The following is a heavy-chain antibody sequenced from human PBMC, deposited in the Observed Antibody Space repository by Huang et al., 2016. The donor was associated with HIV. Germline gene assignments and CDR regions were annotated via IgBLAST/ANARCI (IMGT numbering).Heavy chain of an antibody. V-gene: IGHV1-24*01. Sequence: QVQLVQSGAEVKKPGASVKVSCKVSGYTLTELSMPWGRQAPGKGLEGIGGFDPEDGETIYAQKFQGRVTMTEDTSTDTAYMELSSLRSEDTAVYYCATVYRRFRNHDSGDYYFDYWDQGTLVTVSS. CDR3: ATVYRRFRNHDSGDYYFDY. J-gene: IGHJ4*02. D-gene: IGHD3-22*01. CDR1: GYTLTELS. CDR2: FDPEDGET.